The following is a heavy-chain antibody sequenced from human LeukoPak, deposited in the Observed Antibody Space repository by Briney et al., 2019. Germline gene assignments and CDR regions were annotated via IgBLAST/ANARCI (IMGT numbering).Heavy chain of an antibody. CDR3: AKAYRDDILTGYYDY. CDR2: ISWNSGSI. D-gene: IGHD3-9*01. CDR1: GFTFDDYA. Sequence: GGSLRLSCAASGFTFDDYAMHWVRQAPGRGLEWVSGISWNSGSIGYADSVKGRFTISRDNAKNSLYLQMNSLRAEDMALYYCAKAYRDDILTGYYDYRGQGTLVTVSS. V-gene: IGHV3-9*03. J-gene: IGHJ4*02.